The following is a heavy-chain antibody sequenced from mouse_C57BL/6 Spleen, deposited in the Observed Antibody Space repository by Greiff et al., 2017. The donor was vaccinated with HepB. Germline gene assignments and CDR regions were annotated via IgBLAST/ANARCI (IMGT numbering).Heavy chain of an antibody. CDR3: ARSGYYDV. J-gene: IGHJ1*03. CDR2: IDTNSGGT. V-gene: IGHV1-72*01. Sequence: VKLQQPGAELVKPGASVKLSCKASGYTFTSYWMHWVKQRPGRGLEWIGRIDTNSGGTKYNEKFKSKATLTVDKPSSTAYMQLSSLTSEDSAVYYCARSGYYDVWGTGTTVTVSS. CDR1: GYTFTSYW. D-gene: IGHD3-1*01.